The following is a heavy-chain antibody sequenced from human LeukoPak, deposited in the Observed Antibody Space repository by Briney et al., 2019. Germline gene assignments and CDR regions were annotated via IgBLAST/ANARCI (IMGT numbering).Heavy chain of an antibody. D-gene: IGHD5-18*01. CDR2: INPNSGGT. CDR3: ARDLGYSYGSPLDY. Sequence: ASVKVSCKASRYTFTGYYMHWVRQAPGQGLEWMGWINPNSGGTNYAQKFQGRVTMTGDTSISTAYMELSRLRSDDTAVYYCARDLGYSYGSPLDYWGQGTLVTVCS. CDR1: RYTFTGYY. V-gene: IGHV1-2*02. J-gene: IGHJ4*02.